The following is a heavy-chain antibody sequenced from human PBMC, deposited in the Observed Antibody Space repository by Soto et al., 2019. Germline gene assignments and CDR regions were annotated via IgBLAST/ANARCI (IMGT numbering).Heavy chain of an antibody. J-gene: IGHJ4*02. CDR3: ARGMTPPGAPAWYYFDS. CDR1: GASITGTSY. D-gene: IGHD2-8*02. CDR2: FSLSGTT. Sequence: SGTLSLTCTVSGASITGTSYWSWIRQPAGKGLEWIGRFSLSGTTNYNPSLRSRVTMSADVSKNQFSLRLTSVTAADTALYYCARGMTPPGAPAWYYFDSWGQGTLVTVSS. V-gene: IGHV4-4*07.